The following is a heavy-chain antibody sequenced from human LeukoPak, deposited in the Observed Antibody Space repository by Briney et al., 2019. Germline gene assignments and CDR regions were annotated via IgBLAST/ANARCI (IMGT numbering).Heavy chain of an antibody. CDR2: INAGNGNT. D-gene: IGHD2-15*01. J-gene: IGHJ6*03. CDR3: ARGGLKQSGSGGPYYYYYMGV. V-gene: IGHV1-3*03. Sequence: GASVKVSCKASGYTFTSYAMHWVRQAPGQGLEWMGWINAGNGNTKYSQEFQGRVTITRDTSASTAYMELSSLRSEDMAVYYCARGGLKQSGSGGPYYYYYMGVWGKGTTVTVSS. CDR1: GYTFTSYA.